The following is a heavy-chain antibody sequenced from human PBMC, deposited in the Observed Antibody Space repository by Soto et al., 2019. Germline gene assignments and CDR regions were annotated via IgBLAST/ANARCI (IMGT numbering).Heavy chain of an antibody. Sequence: GSQRLSCAASGFTFSSYAMSWVRQAPGKGLEWVSGISDSGGSTYYADSVKGRFTISRDNSKNTLYLQMNSLRAEDTAVYYCAKGTYYYGSAPYYFDYWGQGTLVTVSS. J-gene: IGHJ4*02. CDR3: AKGTYYYGSAPYYFDY. D-gene: IGHD3-10*01. V-gene: IGHV3-23*01. CDR2: ISDSGGST. CDR1: GFTFSSYA.